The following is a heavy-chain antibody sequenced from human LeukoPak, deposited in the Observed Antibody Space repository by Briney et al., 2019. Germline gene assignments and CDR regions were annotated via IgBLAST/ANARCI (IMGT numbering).Heavy chain of an antibody. Sequence: ASVKVSCKASGYTFTSYYMHWVRQAPGQGLEGMGIINPSGGSTSYAQKFQGRVTMTRDMSTSTVYMELSSLRSEDTAVYYCASSYYYYYMDVWGKGTTVTVSS. V-gene: IGHV1-46*01. CDR1: GYTFTSYY. CDR2: INPSGGST. CDR3: ASSYYYYYMDV. J-gene: IGHJ6*03.